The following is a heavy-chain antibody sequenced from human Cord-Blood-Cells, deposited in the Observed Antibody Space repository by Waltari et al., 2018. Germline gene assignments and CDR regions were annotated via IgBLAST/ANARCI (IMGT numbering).Heavy chain of an antibody. D-gene: IGHD4-17*01. Sequence: QLQLQESGPGLVKPSETLSLTCTVSGGSISSSSYYWGWIRQPPGKGLEWIGSIYYSWSTYYNPSLKSRVTISVDTSKNQFALKLSSVTAADTAVYYCASSFSDYGGNFAFDYWGQGTLVTVSS. CDR1: GGSISSSSYY. V-gene: IGHV4-39*01. CDR2: IYYSWST. CDR3: ASSFSDYGGNFAFDY. J-gene: IGHJ4*02.